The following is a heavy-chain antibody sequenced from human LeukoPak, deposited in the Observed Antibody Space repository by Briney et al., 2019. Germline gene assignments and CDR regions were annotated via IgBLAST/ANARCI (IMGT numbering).Heavy chain of an antibody. D-gene: IGHD3-3*01. CDR3: AKVPSPSVILEWAGDH. CDR1: GYTFSTYW. Sequence: PGGSLRLSCAASGYTFSTYWMSWVRQAPGKGLEWVSAISGSGGSTYYADSVKGRFTISRDNSKNTLYLQMNSLRAEDTAVYYCAKVPSPSVILEWAGDHWGQGTLVTVSS. CDR2: ISGSGGST. J-gene: IGHJ4*02. V-gene: IGHV3-23*01.